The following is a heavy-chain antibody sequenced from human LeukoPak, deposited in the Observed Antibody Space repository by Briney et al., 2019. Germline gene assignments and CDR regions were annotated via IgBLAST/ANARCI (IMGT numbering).Heavy chain of an antibody. CDR1: GFTFSSYA. CDR2: ISGSGGST. V-gene: IGHV3-23*01. J-gene: IGHJ4*02. CDR3: ANGGNYYDSSGYYFDY. Sequence: GGSLRLSCAASGFTFSSYAMSWVRQAPGKGLEWVPAISGSGGSTYYADSVKGRFTISRDNSKNTLYLQMNSLRAEDTAVYYCANGGNYYDSSGYYFDYWGQGTLVTVSS. D-gene: IGHD3-22*01.